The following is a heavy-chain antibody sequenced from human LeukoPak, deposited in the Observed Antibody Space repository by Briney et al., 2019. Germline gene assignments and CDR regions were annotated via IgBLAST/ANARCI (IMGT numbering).Heavy chain of an antibody. D-gene: IGHD6-13*01. V-gene: IGHV1-24*01. CDR3: ATDDGQQKLVRHY. Sequence: GASVKVSCKVSGYTLTELSMHWLRQAPGKGLEWMGGFDPEDGETFYAQKFQGRVTMTEDTSTDTAYMELSSLRSEDTAVYYCATDDGQQKLVRHYWGQGTLVTVSS. J-gene: IGHJ4*02. CDR2: FDPEDGET. CDR1: GYTLTELS.